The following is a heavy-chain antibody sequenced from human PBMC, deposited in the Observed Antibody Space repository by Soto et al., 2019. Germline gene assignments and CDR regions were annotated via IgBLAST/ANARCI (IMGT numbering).Heavy chain of an antibody. CDR2: INPKSGDT. CDR3: ARKQHGDYVRWWLDP. J-gene: IGHJ5*02. V-gene: IGHV1-2*02. Sequence: SVKVSFRASWYTFTDEKLPCLRRGPGQDFEWMGWINPKSGDTKYAQKFQGRVTMTRDTSIDTAYMEVTSLTSDGTATYYCARKQHGDYVRWWLDPWGQGTLVTVPS. CDR1: WYTFTDEK. D-gene: IGHD4-17*01.